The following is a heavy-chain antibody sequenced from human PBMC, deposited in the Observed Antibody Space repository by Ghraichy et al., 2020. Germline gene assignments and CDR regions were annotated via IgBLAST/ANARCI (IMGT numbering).Heavy chain of an antibody. CDR1: GYTFTNYY. CDR2: INPSGGST. D-gene: IGHD2-2*01. Sequence: GESLNISCKASGYTFTNYYMHWVRQAPGQGLEWMGIINPSGGSTSYAQKFQGRVTMTRDTSTSTVYMELSSLRSEDSAVYYCAREDLTSRVAAFDIWGQGTMVTVSS. J-gene: IGHJ3*02. V-gene: IGHV1-46*01. CDR3: AREDLTSRVAAFDI.